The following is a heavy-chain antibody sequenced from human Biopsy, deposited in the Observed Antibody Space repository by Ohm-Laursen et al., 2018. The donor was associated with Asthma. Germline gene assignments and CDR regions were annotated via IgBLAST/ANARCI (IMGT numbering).Heavy chain of an antibody. Sequence: ESLKISCKASGYTFSDSWIGWVRQMSGKGLEWMEIIFAANSETKYSPSFQGQVTISVDMSISTAFLQWSSLKASDTAMYYCARFIDGTFFVDYWGQGTLVTVSS. CDR3: ARFIDGTFFVDY. J-gene: IGHJ4*02. CDR2: IFAANSET. D-gene: IGHD1-7*01. CDR1: GYTFSDSW. V-gene: IGHV5-51*01.